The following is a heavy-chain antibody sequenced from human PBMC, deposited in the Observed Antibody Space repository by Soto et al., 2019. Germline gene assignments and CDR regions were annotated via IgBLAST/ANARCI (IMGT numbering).Heavy chain of an antibody. V-gene: IGHV3-30-3*01. D-gene: IGHD2-15*01. CDR2: ISFDGSNE. CDR3: ARPIPRWSYHYGMDV. Sequence: QLVESGGRGVQPGRSLRLSCAASEFTFSSYAMHWVRQAPGRGLEWVALISFDGSNEYYADSVKARFIISRDHSKNMVYLQMNSLPPDDTAIYYCARPIPRWSYHYGMDVWGQGTTATVSS. J-gene: IGHJ6*02. CDR1: EFTFSSYA.